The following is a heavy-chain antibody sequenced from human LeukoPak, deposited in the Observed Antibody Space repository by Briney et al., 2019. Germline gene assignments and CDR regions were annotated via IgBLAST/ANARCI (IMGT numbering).Heavy chain of an antibody. CDR2: IIPIFGIA. J-gene: IGHJ6*02. CDR3: ARENRVVVAANYYYYGMDV. CDR1: GGTFSIYA. V-gene: IGHV1-69*04. D-gene: IGHD2-15*01. Sequence: ASVTVSCKASGGTFSIYAISWVRQAPGPGLEWMGRIIPIFGIANYAQKFQGRVTITADKSTSTAYMELSSLRSEDTAVYYCARENRVVVAANYYYYGMDVWGQGTTVTVSS.